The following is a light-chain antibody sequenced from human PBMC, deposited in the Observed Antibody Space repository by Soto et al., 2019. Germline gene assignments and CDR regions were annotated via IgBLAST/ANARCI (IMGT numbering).Light chain of an antibody. CDR2: DTN. Sequence: QTVVTQEPSLTVSPGGTVTLTCGSNTGAVTTGHYPYWFHQKPGQAPRTLIYDTNNKHSWTPARFSGSLLGGKAALTLSGAQPEDEADYYCLLSYRGVGVFGGGTKLTVL. CDR3: LLSYRGVGV. J-gene: IGLJ2*01. V-gene: IGLV7-46*01. CDR1: TGAVTTGHY.